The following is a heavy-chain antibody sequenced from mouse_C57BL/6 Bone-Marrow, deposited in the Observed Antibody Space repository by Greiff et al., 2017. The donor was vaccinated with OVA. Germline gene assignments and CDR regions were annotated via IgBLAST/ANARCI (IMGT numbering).Heavy chain of an antibody. CDR1: GFNFKDYY. CDR2: IDPEDGET. V-gene: IGHV14-2*01. J-gene: IGHJ4*01. CDR3: DSDCGSSYDYAMDY. Sequence: VQLQQSGAELVKPGASVKLSCTASGFNFKDYYMHWVKQRTEQGLEWIGRIDPEDGETKYAQKFQGKATITADTSSNTANLQLSSLTSEDTAVYYCDSDCGSSYDYAMDYWGQRTSVTVAT. D-gene: IGHD1-1*01.